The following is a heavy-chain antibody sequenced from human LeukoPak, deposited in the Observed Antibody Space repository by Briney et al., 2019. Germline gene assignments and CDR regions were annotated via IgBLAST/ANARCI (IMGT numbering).Heavy chain of an antibody. Sequence: GGSLRLSCAASGFTVSSNYMSWVRQAPGKGLEWVSAISGGGRSTDYADSVKGRFTISRDNSKNTLYLQMNSLRAEDTAVYYCAKAVVGAYYFDSWGQGTLVTASS. CDR2: ISGGGRST. V-gene: IGHV3-23*01. CDR3: AKAVVGAYYFDS. D-gene: IGHD2-15*01. CDR1: GFTVSSNY. J-gene: IGHJ4*02.